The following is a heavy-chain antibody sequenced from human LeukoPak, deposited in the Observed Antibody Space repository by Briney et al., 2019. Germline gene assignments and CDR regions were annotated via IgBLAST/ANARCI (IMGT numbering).Heavy chain of an antibody. CDR1: GFTFSSYG. V-gene: IGHV3-33*02. J-gene: IGHJ4*02. D-gene: IGHD3-22*01. CDR2: IWYDGSNK. CDR3: TTDVSYYYDSSAFNY. Sequence: RGSLRRSCAATGFTFSSYGMNWVRQAPGNGLEWMAVIWYDGSNKYYADSAKGRFTISRDNSKNTLFLQMNSLKTEDTALYYCTTDVSYYYDSSAFNYWGQGTLVTVSS.